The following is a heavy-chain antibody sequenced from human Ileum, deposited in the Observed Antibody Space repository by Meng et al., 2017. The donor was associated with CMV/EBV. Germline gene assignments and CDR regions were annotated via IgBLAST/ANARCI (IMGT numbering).Heavy chain of an antibody. Sequence: FTFSTYGTPWVRQAPGEGLEWVAVISYDGSNNHYADSMEGRLTISRDNSKNTLYLQMNSLRPEDTAVYYCAKGLGIAVGGTGRYLDCRGQGTLVTVSS. J-gene: IGHJ4*02. CDR1: FTFSTYG. D-gene: IGHD6-19*01. V-gene: IGHV3-30*18. CDR2: ISYDGSNN. CDR3: AKGLGIAVGGTGRYLDC.